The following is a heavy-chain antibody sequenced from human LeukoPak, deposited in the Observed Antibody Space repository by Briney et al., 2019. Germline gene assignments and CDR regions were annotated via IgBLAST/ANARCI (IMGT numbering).Heavy chain of an antibody. CDR1: GFTFSSYG. CDR3: APDRGRYDFWNPPSGSYFDY. V-gene: IGHV3-30*02. Sequence: GGSLRLSFAASGFTFSSYGMHWVRQAPGKGLEWVAFIRYDGSNKYYADSVKGRFTISRDNSKNTLYLQMNGLRAEDTAVYYCAPDRGRYDFWNPPSGSYFDYWGQGTLVTVSS. D-gene: IGHD3-3*01. J-gene: IGHJ4*02. CDR2: IRYDGSNK.